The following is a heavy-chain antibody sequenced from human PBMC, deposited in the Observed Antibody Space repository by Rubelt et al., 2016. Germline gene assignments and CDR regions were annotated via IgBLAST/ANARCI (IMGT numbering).Heavy chain of an antibody. Sequence: EVHLLESGGGLVQPGGSLRLSCAASGFTFSSFAMHWVRQAPGKGLEYVSAISSNGGSTYYANSVKGRFTISRDNSKNTLYVQMGSLRAEDMAVYYCARGHSSSWYVYDYWGQGTLVTVSS. D-gene: IGHD6-13*01. CDR1: GFTFSSFA. CDR3: ARGHSSSWYVYDY. V-gene: IGHV3-64*01. CDR2: ISSNGGST. J-gene: IGHJ4*02.